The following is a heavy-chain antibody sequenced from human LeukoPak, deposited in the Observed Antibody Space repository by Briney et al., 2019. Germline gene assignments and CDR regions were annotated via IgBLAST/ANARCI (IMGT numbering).Heavy chain of an antibody. Sequence: ASVKVSCKASGFTFVNYYMHWVRQAPGKGLEWLGIINLSGGSTHYPQKFQDRVTMTRDTSTSTVYMELSSLRSEDTAVYYCARDLDYGEKSEDYWGQGTLVTVSS. CDR2: INLSGGST. CDR1: GFTFVNYY. CDR3: ARDLDYGEKSEDY. J-gene: IGHJ4*02. D-gene: IGHD4/OR15-4a*01. V-gene: IGHV1-46*01.